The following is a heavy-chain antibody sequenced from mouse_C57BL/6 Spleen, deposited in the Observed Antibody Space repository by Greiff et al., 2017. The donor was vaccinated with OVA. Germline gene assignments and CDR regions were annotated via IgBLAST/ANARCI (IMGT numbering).Heavy chain of an antibody. J-gene: IGHJ4*01. CDR2: IYPRSGNT. Sequence: QVQLKQSGAELARPGASVKLSCKASGYTFTSYGISWVKQRTGQGLEWIGEIYPRSGNTYYNEKFKGKATLTAVKSSSTAYMELRSLTSEDSAVYFCARGDYPLYAMDYWGQGTSVTVSS. D-gene: IGHD1-1*02. CDR3: ARGDYPLYAMDY. V-gene: IGHV1-81*01. CDR1: GYTFTSYG.